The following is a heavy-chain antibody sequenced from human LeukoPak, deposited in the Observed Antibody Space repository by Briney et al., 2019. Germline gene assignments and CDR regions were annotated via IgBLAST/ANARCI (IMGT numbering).Heavy chain of an antibody. V-gene: IGHV3-33*02. CDR2: VWNYGSNK. CDR1: GFTFSSSG. CDR3: ARSPISRWGIDY. D-gene: IGHD6-13*01. J-gene: IGHJ4*02. Sequence: GGSLRLSCAASGFTFSSSGMHWVRQGPAPGKEWEGVVWNYGSNKSYANSVNDRLTTSRVNSTNKQFLQMNSLRAEDTAVYYCARSPISRWGIDYWGQGTLVTVSS.